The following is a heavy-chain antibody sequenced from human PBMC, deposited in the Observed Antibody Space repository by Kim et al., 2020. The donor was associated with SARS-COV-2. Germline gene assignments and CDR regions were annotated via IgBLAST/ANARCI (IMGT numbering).Heavy chain of an antibody. J-gene: IGHJ1*01. D-gene: IGHD6-13*01. CDR3: AKPQRVAAAGTSHFQH. V-gene: IGHV3-30*02. Sequence: SVKGRFTISRDNSKNTLYLQMNSLRAEDTAVYYCAKPQRVAAAGTSHFQHWGQGTLVTVSS.